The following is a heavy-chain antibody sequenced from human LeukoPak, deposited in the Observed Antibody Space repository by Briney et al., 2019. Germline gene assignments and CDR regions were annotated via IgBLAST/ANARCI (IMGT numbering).Heavy chain of an antibody. CDR3: ARAKDITIFGVAKGWFDP. CDR2: ISYDGNKI. Sequence: GGSLRLSCAASGFSFSTYALHWVRQAPGKGLEWVAVISYDGNKIYYADSVKGRFTISRDSSKNTLDLQMDSLRAEDTAVYYCARAKDITIFGVAKGWFDPWGQGTLVTVSS. D-gene: IGHD3-3*01. CDR1: GFSFSTYA. V-gene: IGHV3-30-3*01. J-gene: IGHJ5*02.